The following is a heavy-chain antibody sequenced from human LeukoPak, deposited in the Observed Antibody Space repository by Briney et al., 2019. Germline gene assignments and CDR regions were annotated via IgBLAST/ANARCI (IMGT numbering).Heavy chain of an antibody. V-gene: IGHV3-33*06. Sequence: PGGSLRLSCAASGFTFSSYGMHWVRQAPGKGLEWMPVIWYDGSNKYYADSVKGRFTIPKDNSKNTLYLQMNSLRAEDTAVYYCAKEYYDSSGCLDYWGQETLVTVSS. D-gene: IGHD3-22*01. CDR1: GFTFSSYG. CDR2: IWYDGSNK. J-gene: IGHJ4*02. CDR3: AKEYYDSSGCLDY.